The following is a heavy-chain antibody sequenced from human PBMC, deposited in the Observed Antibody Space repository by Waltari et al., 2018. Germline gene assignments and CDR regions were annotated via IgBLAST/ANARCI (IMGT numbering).Heavy chain of an antibody. CDR2: IIPIFGKA. CDR1: GGTFSSYA. V-gene: IGHV1-69*05. D-gene: IGHD2-15*01. J-gene: IGHJ6*02. CDR3: ALRTIVVVVATTYYGMDV. Sequence: QVQLVQSGAEVKKPGSSVKVSCKASGGTFSSYAISWVRQAPGQGLEWMGGIIPIFGKANYAQKFQGRVTITTDESTSTAYMELSSLRSEDTAVYYCALRTIVVVVATTYYGMDVWGQGTTVTVSS.